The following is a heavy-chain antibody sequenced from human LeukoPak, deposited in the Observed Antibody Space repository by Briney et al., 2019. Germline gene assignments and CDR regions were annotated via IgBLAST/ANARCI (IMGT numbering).Heavy chain of an antibody. J-gene: IGHJ4*02. CDR2: IIPIFGTA. Sequence: SVKVSCKASGGTFSSYAISWVRQAPGQGLEWMGGIIPIFGTANYAQKFQGRVTITTDESTSTAYMELSRLRSDDTAVYYCASVDSGAFDYWGQGTLVTVSS. CDR1: GGTFSSYA. CDR3: ASVDSGAFDY. D-gene: IGHD1-26*01. V-gene: IGHV1-69*05.